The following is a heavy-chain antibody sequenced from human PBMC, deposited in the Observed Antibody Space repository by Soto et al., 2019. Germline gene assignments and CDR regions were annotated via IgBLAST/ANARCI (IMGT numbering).Heavy chain of an antibody. V-gene: IGHV4-34*01. CDR3: ARGRDCSSSTSCYLDWFDP. D-gene: IGHD2-2*01. J-gene: IGHJ5*02. Sequence: QVQLQQWGAGLLKPSETLSLTCAVYGGSFRGYYWRWIRQPPGKGLEWIGEINHSGSTNYNPSLQSRVTITVDTSKNQFSLKLSSVTAADTAVYYCARGRDCSSSTSCYLDWFDPWGQGTLVTVSS. CDR1: GGSFRGYY. CDR2: INHSGST.